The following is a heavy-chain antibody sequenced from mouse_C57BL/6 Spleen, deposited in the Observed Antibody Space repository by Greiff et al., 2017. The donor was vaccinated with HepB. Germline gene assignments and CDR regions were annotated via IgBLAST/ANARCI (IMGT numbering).Heavy chain of an antibody. Sequence: EVKLMESGGGLVQPGGSLSLSCAASGFTFTAYYMSWVRQPPVKALEWLGFIRNKANGYTTEYSASVKGRFTISRDNSQSILYLQMNALRAEDSATYYCARYIYYGSEDYFDYGGQGTTLTVSS. CDR3: ARYIYYGSEDYFDY. D-gene: IGHD1-1*01. CDR1: GFTFTAYY. CDR2: IRNKANGYTT. J-gene: IGHJ2*01. V-gene: IGHV7-3*01.